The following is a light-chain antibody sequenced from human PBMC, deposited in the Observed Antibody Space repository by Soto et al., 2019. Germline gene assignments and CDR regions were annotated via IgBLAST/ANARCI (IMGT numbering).Light chain of an antibody. J-gene: IGLJ2*01. CDR2: EGS. V-gene: IGLV2-23*01. Sequence: QSALTQPASVSGSPGQSITISCTGTSSDVGSYNLVSWYQQHPGKAPKLMIYEGSKRPSGVSNRFSGSKSGNTASLTISGLEAEDDADYYSCSYAGSVVFGGGTKLTVL. CDR1: SSDVGSYNL. CDR3: CSYAGSVV.